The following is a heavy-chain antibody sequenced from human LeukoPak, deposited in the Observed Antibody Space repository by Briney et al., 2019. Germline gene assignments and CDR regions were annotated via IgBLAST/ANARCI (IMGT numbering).Heavy chain of an antibody. CDR2: INAGNGNT. V-gene: IGHV1-3*01. Sequence: ATVQVSCKTSGFTFTTYAIQWVRQAPGQRLEWMGWINAGNGNTKYSQNFQGRVTITRDTSASTAYMELSSLRSEDTAVYYCAREHDFLSGYGMDVWGQGTTVTVSS. D-gene: IGHD3-3*01. CDR3: AREHDFLSGYGMDV. CDR1: GFTFTTYA. J-gene: IGHJ6*02.